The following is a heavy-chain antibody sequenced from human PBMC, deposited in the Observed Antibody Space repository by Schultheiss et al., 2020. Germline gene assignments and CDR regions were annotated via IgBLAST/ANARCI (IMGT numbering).Heavy chain of an antibody. CDR2: MNPNSGNT. CDR3: ARVGGGEQWLRFNYYYYGMDV. Sequence: ASVKVSCKASGYTFTSYAMHWVRQAPGQRLEWMGWMNPNSGNTGYAQKFQGRVTMTRNTSISTAYMELSSLRSDDTAVYYCARVGGGEQWLRFNYYYYGMDVWGQGNTGTVSS. CDR1: GYTFTSYA. V-gene: IGHV1-8*02. D-gene: IGHD5-12*01. J-gene: IGHJ6*02.